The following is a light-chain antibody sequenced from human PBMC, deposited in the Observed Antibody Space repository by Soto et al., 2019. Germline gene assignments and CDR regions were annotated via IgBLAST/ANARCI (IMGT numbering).Light chain of an antibody. Sequence: EIVMTQSPATLSVSPGERATLSCRASQSVSSNLACYQQKPGQAPRLLIYGASTRATGIPARFSGSGSGTEFTLTISSLQSEYFAVYYCQQYNNWPLTFGGGTRLEI. CDR3: QQYNNWPLT. CDR1: QSVSSN. CDR2: GAS. V-gene: IGKV3-15*01. J-gene: IGKJ5*01.